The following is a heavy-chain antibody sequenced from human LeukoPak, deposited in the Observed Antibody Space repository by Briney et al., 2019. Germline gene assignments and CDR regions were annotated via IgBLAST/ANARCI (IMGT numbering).Heavy chain of an antibody. J-gene: IGHJ4*02. V-gene: IGHV3-53*01. CDR2: IYSGGST. CDR3: ARVGGHYYDSSGLSFDY. Sequence: PGGSLRLSCAASGFTVSSNYMSWVRQAPGKGLEWVSVIYSGGSTYYADSVKGRFTISRDNSKNTLYLQMNSLRAEDTAVYYCARVGGHYYDSSGLSFDYWGQGTLVTVSS. CDR1: GFTVSSNY. D-gene: IGHD3-22*01.